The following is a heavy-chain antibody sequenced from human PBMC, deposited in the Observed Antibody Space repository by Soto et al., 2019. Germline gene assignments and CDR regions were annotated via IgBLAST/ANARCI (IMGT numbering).Heavy chain of an antibody. Sequence: AGSPRLACAASRYHFNDAWMSGVRKDPGKGLEWVGRIKSKTDGGTTDYAAPVKGRFTISRDDSKNTLYLQMNSLKTEDTAVYYCTTASTVVTSFDYWGPGTLGTV. CDR1: RYHFNDAW. CDR2: IKSKTDGGTT. D-gene: IGHD4-17*01. V-gene: IGHV3-15*01. CDR3: TTASTVVTSFDY. J-gene: IGHJ4*01.